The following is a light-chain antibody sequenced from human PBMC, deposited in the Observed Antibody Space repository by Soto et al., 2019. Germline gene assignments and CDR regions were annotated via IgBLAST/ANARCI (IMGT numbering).Light chain of an antibody. Sequence: ALTQPASVSGSPGQSITISCTGTSSDVGGYNYVSWYQQHPGKAPKLMIYDVSNRPSGVSSRFSGSKSGNTASLTISGLQAEDEADYYCSSYTSSSTYVFGTGTKATVL. CDR3: SSYTSSSTYV. CDR1: SSDVGGYNY. V-gene: IGLV2-14*01. CDR2: DVS. J-gene: IGLJ1*01.